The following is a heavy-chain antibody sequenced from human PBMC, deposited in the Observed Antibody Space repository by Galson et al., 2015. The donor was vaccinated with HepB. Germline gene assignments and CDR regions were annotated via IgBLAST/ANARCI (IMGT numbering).Heavy chain of an antibody. J-gene: IGHJ6*02. CDR3: ARGDLMVRGVINMDYYYGMDV. CDR2: ISSSSSYI. D-gene: IGHD3-10*01. V-gene: IGHV3-21*01. CDR1: GFTFSSYS. Sequence: SLRLSCAASGFTFSSYSMNWVRQAPGKGLEWVSSISSSSSYIYYADSVKGRFTISRDNAKNSLYLQMNSLRAEDTAVYYCARGDLMVRGVINMDYYYGMDVWGQGTTVTVSS.